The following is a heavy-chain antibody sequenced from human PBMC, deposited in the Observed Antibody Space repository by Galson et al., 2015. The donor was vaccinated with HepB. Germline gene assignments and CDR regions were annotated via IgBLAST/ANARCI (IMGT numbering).Heavy chain of an antibody. J-gene: IGHJ4*02. CDR3: ARDNPPRLGPAGFDY. CDR1: GNSVSSNSAA. V-gene: IGHV6-1*01. CDR2: TYYRSKWYN. Sequence: CAISGNSVSSNSAAWNWIRQSPSRGLEWLGRTYYRSKWYNDYAVSVKSRITINPDTSKNQFSLQLNSVTPEDTAVYYCARDNPPRLGPAGFDYWGQGTLVTVSS. D-gene: IGHD1-14*01.